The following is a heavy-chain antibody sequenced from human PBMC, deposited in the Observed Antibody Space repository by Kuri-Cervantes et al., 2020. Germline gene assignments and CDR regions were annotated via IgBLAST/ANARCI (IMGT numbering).Heavy chain of an antibody. J-gene: IGHJ6*02. Sequence: GGSLRLSCAASGFTFSSYGMHWVRQAPGKGLEWVANIKQDGSEKYYVDSVKGRFTISRDNAKNSLYLQMNSLRAEDTAVYYCACPAYGSWPVWGQGTTVTVSS. CDR3: ACPAYGSWPV. V-gene: IGHV3-7*01. D-gene: IGHD3-10*01. CDR2: IKQDGSEK. CDR1: GFTFSSYG.